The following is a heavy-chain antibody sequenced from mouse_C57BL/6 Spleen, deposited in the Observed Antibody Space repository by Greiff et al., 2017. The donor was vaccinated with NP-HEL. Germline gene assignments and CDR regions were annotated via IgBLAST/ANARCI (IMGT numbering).Heavy chain of an antibody. CDR3: TSGRSRRSMVTTRFAY. Sequence: QVQLQQSGAELVRPGASVTLSCKASGYTFTDYEMHWVKQTPVHGLEWIGAIDPETGGTAYNQKFKGKAILTADKSSSTAYMELRSLTSEDSAVYYCTSGRSRRSMVTTRFAYWGQGTLVTVSA. V-gene: IGHV1-15*01. J-gene: IGHJ3*01. D-gene: IGHD2-2*01. CDR1: GYTFTDYE. CDR2: IDPETGGT.